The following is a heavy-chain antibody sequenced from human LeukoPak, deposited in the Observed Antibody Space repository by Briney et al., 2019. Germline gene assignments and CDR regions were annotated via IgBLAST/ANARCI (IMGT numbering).Heavy chain of an antibody. Sequence: SQTLSLTCTVSGGSISSYYWSWIRQPPGKGLEWIGYIYYSGSTNYNPSLKSRVTISVDTSKNQFSLKLSSVTAADTAVYYCARAVAYCGGDCQSRFDYWGQGTLVTVSS. D-gene: IGHD2-21*02. CDR3: ARAVAYCGGDCQSRFDY. CDR1: GGSISSYY. J-gene: IGHJ4*02. CDR2: IYYSGST. V-gene: IGHV4-59*01.